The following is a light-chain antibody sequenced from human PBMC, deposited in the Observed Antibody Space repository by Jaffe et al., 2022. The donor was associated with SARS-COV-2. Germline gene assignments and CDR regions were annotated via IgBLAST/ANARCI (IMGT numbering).Light chain of an antibody. CDR3: QYYKSHMYT. Sequence: DIQLTQSPSTLSASVGDRVTITCRASQSITSWVAWYQQKPGKAPRLLIYKASTLERGVPSRFSGSGSGTEFTLTISSLQPDDFATYHCQYYKSHMYTFGQGTRLDIK. V-gene: IGKV1-5*03. CDR2: KAS. J-gene: IGKJ2*01. CDR1: QSITSW.